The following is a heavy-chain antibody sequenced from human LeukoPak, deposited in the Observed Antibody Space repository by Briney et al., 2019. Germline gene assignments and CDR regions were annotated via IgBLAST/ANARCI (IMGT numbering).Heavy chain of an antibody. Sequence: SETLSLTCTVSGDSISYYYWTWIRQPAGKGLEWIGYIYYSGSTNYNPSLKSRVTISVDTSKNQFSLKLSSVTAADTAVYYCARVGISGELDYWGQGTLVTVSS. CDR3: ARVGISGELDY. V-gene: IGHV4-59*01. D-gene: IGHD1-26*01. J-gene: IGHJ4*02. CDR1: GDSISYYY. CDR2: IYYSGST.